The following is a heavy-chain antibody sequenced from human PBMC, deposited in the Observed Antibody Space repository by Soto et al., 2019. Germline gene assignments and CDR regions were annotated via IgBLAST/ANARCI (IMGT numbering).Heavy chain of an antibody. CDR1: GGTFSSHG. CDR2: IIPTFGTP. V-gene: IGHV1-69*06. J-gene: IGHJ4*02. CDR3: ASERSAQYVDF. Sequence: QVQLVQSGTVVQRRGSSVKVSCQASGGTFSSHGMAWVRQAPGQGLEWMGGIIPTFGTPTYAPKFQGRVTITADKSTNTAYIELSSLRSEDTGVYSCASERSAQYVDFWGQGTLITVSS. D-gene: IGHD1-26*01.